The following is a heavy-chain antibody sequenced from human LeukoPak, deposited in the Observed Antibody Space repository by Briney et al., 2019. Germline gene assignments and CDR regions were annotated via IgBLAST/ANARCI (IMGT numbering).Heavy chain of an antibody. Sequence: GGSLRLSCAASGFTFSSSYISWVRHAPGKGLECVSVMYSGGDTYYADSVKGRFTISRDKSKNTLYLQMNSLRAEDTAVYHCARVQAVFQNFDYWGQGTLVTVSS. V-gene: IGHV3-66*01. CDR3: ARVQAVFQNFDY. J-gene: IGHJ4*02. CDR1: GFTFSSSY. CDR2: MYSGGDT.